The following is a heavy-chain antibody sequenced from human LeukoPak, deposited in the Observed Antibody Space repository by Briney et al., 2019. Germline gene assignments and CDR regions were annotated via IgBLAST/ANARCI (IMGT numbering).Heavy chain of an antibody. CDR2: IYYSGST. J-gene: IGHJ4*02. D-gene: IGHD3-3*01. V-gene: IGHV4-30-4*08. CDR1: GGSNSSGGYY. Sequence: SQTLSLTCTVSGGSNSSGGYYWNWIRQPPGKGLEWIGYIYYSGSTYYNPSLKSRVTISLDTSKNQFSLKLRSVTAADMAVYYCARASGVIDYWGQGTLVTVSS. CDR3: ARASGVIDY.